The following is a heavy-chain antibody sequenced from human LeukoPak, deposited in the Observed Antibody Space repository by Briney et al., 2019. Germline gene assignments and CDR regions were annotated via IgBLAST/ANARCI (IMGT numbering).Heavy chain of an antibody. V-gene: IGHV4-38-2*02. CDR3: ARVDSYGDYFDY. Sequence: SETLSLTCTVSGYSISSGYYWGWIRQPPGKGLEWIGSIYHSGSTYYNPSLKSRVTISVDTSKNQFSLKLSSVTAADTAVYYCARVDSYGDYFDYWGQGTLVTVSS. J-gene: IGHJ4*02. CDR1: GYSISSGYY. CDR2: IYHSGST. D-gene: IGHD5-18*01.